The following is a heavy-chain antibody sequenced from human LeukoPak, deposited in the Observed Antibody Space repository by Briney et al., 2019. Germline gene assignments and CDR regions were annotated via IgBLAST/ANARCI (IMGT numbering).Heavy chain of an antibody. D-gene: IGHD2-15*01. CDR2: IYWDDDK. CDR1: GFSLSTSGVG. J-gene: IGHJ4*02. Sequence: SGPTLVHPTPTLTLTCTFSGFSLSTSGVGVGWIRQPPGKALEWLALIYWDDDKRYSPSLKSRLTITKDTSKNQVVLTMTNMDPVDTATYYCAQRLYCSAGTCYGFDYWGQGTLVTVSS. CDR3: AQRLYCSAGTCYGFDY. V-gene: IGHV2-5*02.